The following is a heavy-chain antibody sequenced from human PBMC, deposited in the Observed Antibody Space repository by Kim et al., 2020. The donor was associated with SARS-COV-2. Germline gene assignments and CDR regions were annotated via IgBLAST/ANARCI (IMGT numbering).Heavy chain of an antibody. D-gene: IGHD4-17*01. J-gene: IGHJ4*02. CDR2: IKSKTDGGTT. CDR3: TTDLHDYGDRDY. Sequence: GGSLRLSCAASGFTFSNAWMSWVRQAPGKGLEWVGRIKSKTDGGTTDYAAPVKGRFTISRDDSKNTLYLQMNSLRTEDTAVYYCTTDLHDYGDRDYWGQGTLVPVSS. CDR1: GFTFSNAW. V-gene: IGHV3-15*01.